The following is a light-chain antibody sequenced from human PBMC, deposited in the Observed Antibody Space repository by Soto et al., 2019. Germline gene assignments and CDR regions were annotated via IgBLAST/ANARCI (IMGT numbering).Light chain of an antibody. CDR1: SSNIASKT. CDR2: DDN. CDR3: AAWYDSLNGSV. V-gene: IGLV1-44*01. Sequence: QSVLTQSPSASGTPGQRVTISCFGSSSNIASKTVTWYQQLPGSAPRLLIHDDNQRPSGVPDRFSGSKSGTSASLAISGLRSEAEAEYYCAAWYDSLNGSVFGTGTKLTV. J-gene: IGLJ1*01.